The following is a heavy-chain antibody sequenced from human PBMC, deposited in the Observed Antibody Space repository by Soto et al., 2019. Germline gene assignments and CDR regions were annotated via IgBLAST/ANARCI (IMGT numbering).Heavy chain of an antibody. D-gene: IGHD6-13*01. Sequence: ASVKVSCKASGYTFTSYAMHWVRQAPGQRLEWMGWINAGHGNTKYSQKFQGRVTITRDTSASTAYMELSSLRSEDTAVYYCARGAAARAFDYWGQGTLVTVSS. CDR1: GYTFTSYA. CDR3: ARGAAARAFDY. CDR2: INAGHGNT. J-gene: IGHJ4*02. V-gene: IGHV1-3*01.